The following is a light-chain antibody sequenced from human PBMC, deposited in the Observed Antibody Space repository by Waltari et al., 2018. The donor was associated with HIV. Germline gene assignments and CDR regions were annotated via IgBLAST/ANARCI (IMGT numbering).Light chain of an antibody. CDR3: QQYGSLPWT. CDR1: HSVSSKY. V-gene: IGKV3-20*01. CDR2: GAA. J-gene: IGKJ1*01. Sequence: EIVLTQSPGTLSLSPGKRATLSCRASHSVSSKYLAWYQQKFGQAPRLLIYGAASRATGIPDRFSGSGSGTDFTLTISRLEPEDFAVYYCQQYGSLPWTFGQGTNVEIK.